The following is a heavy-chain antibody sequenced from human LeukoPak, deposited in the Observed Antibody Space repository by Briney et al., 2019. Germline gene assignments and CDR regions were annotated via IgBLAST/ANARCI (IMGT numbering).Heavy chain of an antibody. CDR2: ISGSGGST. CDR1: GFTFSSYA. J-gene: IGHJ4*02. Sequence: GGSLRLSCAASGFTFSSYAMSWVRQAPGKGLEWVSAISGSGGSTYYADSVKGRFTISRDNSKNTLYLQMNSLRAEDTAVYYCAKKLLWFGELLPYFDYWGQGTLVTVSS. V-gene: IGHV3-23*01. CDR3: AKKLLWFGELLPYFDY. D-gene: IGHD3-10*01.